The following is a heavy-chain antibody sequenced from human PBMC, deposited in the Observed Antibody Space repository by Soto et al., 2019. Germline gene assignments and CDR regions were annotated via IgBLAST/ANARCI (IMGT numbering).Heavy chain of an antibody. J-gene: IGHJ1*01. D-gene: IGHD6-13*01. CDR1: GFTFSSYA. V-gene: IGHV3-23*01. Sequence: PGGSLRLSCAASGFTFSSYAMSWVRQAPGKGLEWVSAISSSGGSTYYADSVKGRFTISRDNSKNTLYLQMNSLIAEDTAVYYCAKAKDSSSWYPVYFQHWGQGTLVTVSS. CDR2: ISSSGGST. CDR3: AKAKDSSSWYPVYFQH.